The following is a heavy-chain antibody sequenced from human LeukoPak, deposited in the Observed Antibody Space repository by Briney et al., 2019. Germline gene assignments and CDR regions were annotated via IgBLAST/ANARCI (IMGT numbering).Heavy chain of an antibody. J-gene: IGHJ5*02. V-gene: IGHV1-18*01. Sequence: ASVNLSCNASGSTFTSYGISWVRQAPGQGLEWMGWISAYNGNTNYAQKLQGRVTMTTDPSTSTAYMELRSLRSDDTAVYCCAAVGATTIDWFDPWGQGTLVTVS. CDR1: GSTFTSYG. CDR2: ISAYNGNT. CDR3: AAVGATTIDWFDP. D-gene: IGHD1-26*01.